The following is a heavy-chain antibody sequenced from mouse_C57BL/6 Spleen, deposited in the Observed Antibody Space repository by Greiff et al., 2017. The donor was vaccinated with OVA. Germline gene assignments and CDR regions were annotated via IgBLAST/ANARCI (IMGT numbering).Heavy chain of an antibody. CDR1: GFSLTSYG. V-gene: IGHV2-4*01. J-gene: IGHJ4*01. CDR3: AKEGGYYAMDY. CDR2: IWSVGST. Sequence: VMLVESGPGLVQPSQSLSITCTVSGFSLTSYGVHWVRQPPGKGLEWLGVIWSVGSTDYNAAFISRLSISKDNSKSQVFFKMNSLQADDTAIYYCAKEGGYYAMDYWGQGTSVTVSS.